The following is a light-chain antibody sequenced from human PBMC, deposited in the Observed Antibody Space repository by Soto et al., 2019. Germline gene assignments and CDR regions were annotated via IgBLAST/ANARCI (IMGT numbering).Light chain of an antibody. Sequence: QSALTQPASVSGSPGQSITIFCTGTSSDVGAYNYVSWYQQHPGTAPKLIIYDVTIRPSGVSDRFSGPKSGNTASLSISGLQAEDEADYYCSSYTTSTTLIVFGTGTKV. V-gene: IGLV2-14*01. CDR3: SSYTTSTTLIV. CDR1: SSDVGAYNY. CDR2: DVT. J-gene: IGLJ1*01.